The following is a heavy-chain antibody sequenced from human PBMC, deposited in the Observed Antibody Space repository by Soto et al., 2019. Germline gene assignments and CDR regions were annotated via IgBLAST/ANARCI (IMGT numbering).Heavy chain of an antibody. V-gene: IGHV3-23*01. D-gene: IGHD3-3*01. CDR1: GFNFSSHA. CDR3: AKDLPLWSGYSFSENH. CDR2: VSGSGGSK. Sequence: GGSLRLCCVGSGFNFSSHAMSWVRQAPGKGLEWVSSVSGSGGSKHFPDFLKGRFSSSRDNSKNTLYLEMNSLRVEDTAVYYCAKDLPLWSGYSFSENHWGQGTLVTVSS. J-gene: IGHJ5*02.